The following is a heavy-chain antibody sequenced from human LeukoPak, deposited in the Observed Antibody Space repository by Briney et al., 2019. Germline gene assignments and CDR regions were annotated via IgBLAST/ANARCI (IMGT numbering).Heavy chain of an antibody. CDR2: INPNSGGT. V-gene: IGHV1-2*02. CDR3: ARASLVISSVAARPRFLLY. CDR1: GYIFTGYY. Sequence: GASVKVSCKASGYIFTGYYMHWVRQAPGQGLEWMGWINPNSGGTNYAQKFQGRVTMTRDTSISTAYMELSRLRSDDTAVYYCARASLVISSVAARPRFLLYWGQGTLVTVSS. D-gene: IGHD6-6*01. J-gene: IGHJ4*02.